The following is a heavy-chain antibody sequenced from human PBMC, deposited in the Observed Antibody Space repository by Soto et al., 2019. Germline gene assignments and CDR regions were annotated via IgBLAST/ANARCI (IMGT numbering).Heavy chain of an antibody. CDR2: VYSGGST. V-gene: IGHV3-53*01. Sequence: EVQLVESGGGLIQPGGSLRLSCAASGFTVSSDYMTWVRQAPGKGLEWVSLVYSGGSTYYADSVKGRFTISRDKSKNTLYLQMDRLRAEDTAVYYCARGSGGWYWGQGTLVNVSS. J-gene: IGHJ4*02. CDR3: ARGSGGWY. D-gene: IGHD2-15*01. CDR1: GFTVSSDY.